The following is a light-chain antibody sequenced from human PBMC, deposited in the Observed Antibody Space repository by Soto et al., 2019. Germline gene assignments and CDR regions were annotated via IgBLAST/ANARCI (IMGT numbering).Light chain of an antibody. CDR1: NIGSKS. V-gene: IGLV3-21*04. J-gene: IGLJ1*01. Sequence: SYVLTQPPSVSVAPGKTARITCGGNNIGSKSVHWYQQKPGQAPVLVIYYDSDRPSGIPERFSGSNSGNTATLTISRVEAGDEADYYCQVWDSSSDHYVFETGTKLTVL. CDR2: YDS. CDR3: QVWDSSSDHYV.